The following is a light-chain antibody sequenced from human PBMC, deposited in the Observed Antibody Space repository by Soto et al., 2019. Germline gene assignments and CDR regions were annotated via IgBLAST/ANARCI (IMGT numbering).Light chain of an antibody. CDR1: SSDVGDSDS. V-gene: IGLV2-14*01. CDR3: SSYTTTTLVV. J-gene: IGLJ3*02. Sequence: QSALTQPASVSGSPGQSITISCSGTSSDVGDSDSVSWYQQHSGKAPKLMIYEVINRPSGVSNRFSGSKSGSTASLTISGLQAEDEAIYYCSSYTTTTLVVFGGGTKVTVL. CDR2: EVI.